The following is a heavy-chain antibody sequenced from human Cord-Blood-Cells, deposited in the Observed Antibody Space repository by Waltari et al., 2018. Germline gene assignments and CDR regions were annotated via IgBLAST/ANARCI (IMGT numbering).Heavy chain of an antibody. CDR3: ARGSIVVVPAAHFDP. CDR1: GGSISSGSYY. J-gene: IGHJ5*02. Sequence: QVQLQESGPGLVKPSQTLSLTCTVSGGSISSGSYYWSWIRQPAGKGLEWIGYIYTSGSTNYNPSLKSRVTRSVDTSKNQFSLKLSSVTAADTAVYYCARGSIVVVPAAHFDPWGQGTLVTVSS. D-gene: IGHD2-2*01. CDR2: IYTSGST. V-gene: IGHV4-61*09.